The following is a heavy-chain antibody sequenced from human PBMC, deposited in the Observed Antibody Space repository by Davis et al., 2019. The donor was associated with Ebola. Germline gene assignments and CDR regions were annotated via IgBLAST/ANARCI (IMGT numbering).Heavy chain of an antibody. CDR1: GGSFSGYY. J-gene: IGHJ4*02. V-gene: IGHV4-34*01. CDR2: INHSGST. CDR3: PRVRSFDY. Sequence: MPSETLSLTCAVYGGSFSGYYWSWIRQPPGKGLDWIGEINHSGSTNYNPSLKSRVTISVDTSKNQFSLKLSSVTAADTAVYYCPRVRSFDYWGQGTLVTVSS.